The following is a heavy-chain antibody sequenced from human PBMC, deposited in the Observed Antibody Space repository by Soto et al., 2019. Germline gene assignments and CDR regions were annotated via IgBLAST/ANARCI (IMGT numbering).Heavy chain of an antibody. D-gene: IGHD3-10*01. CDR1: GGSFSGYY. Sequence: QVQLQQWGAGLLKPSETLSLTCAVYGGSFSGYYWSWIRQPPGKGLEWIGEINHSGSTNYNPSLKSRVTISVDTSKNQFSLKLSSVTAADTAVYYCARGSVGEPTDYWVQGTLVTVSS. V-gene: IGHV4-34*01. CDR3: ARGSVGEPTDY. J-gene: IGHJ4*02. CDR2: INHSGST.